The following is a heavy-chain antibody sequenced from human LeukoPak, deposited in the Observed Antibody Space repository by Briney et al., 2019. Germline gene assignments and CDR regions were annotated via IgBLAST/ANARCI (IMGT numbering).Heavy chain of an antibody. J-gene: IGHJ4*02. CDR3: ATQSITLVVVISPFDY. CDR2: IQDDGATT. CDR1: GFTFSTFP. D-gene: IGHD3-22*01. Sequence: GGSLRLSCAASGFTFSTFPMHWLRHAPGKGLEWVALIQDDGATTNYADSVRGRFTISRDNSKSTVYLQMNSLKPDDTAVYYCATQSITLVVVISPFDYWGQGTLVTVSS. V-gene: IGHV3-30*02.